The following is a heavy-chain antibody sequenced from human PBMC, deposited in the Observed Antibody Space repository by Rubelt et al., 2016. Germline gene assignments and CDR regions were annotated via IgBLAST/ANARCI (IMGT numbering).Heavy chain of an antibody. V-gene: IGHV7-4-1*02. J-gene: IGHJ4*02. CDR2: INTNTGNP. Sequence: AMNWVRQAPGQGLEWMGWINTNTGNPTYAQGFTGRFVFSLDTSVSTAYLQISSLKAEDTAVYYCARGDEWFGELFPTLYWGQGTLVTVSS. CDR1: A. CDR3: ARGDEWFGELFPTLY. D-gene: IGHD3-10*01.